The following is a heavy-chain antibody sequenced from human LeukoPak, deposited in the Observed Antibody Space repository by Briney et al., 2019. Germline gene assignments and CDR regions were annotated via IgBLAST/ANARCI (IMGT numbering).Heavy chain of an antibody. D-gene: IGHD3-3*01. CDR2: IYPGDSDT. Sequence: GESLEIPCQGSGSPFTSYWIGWARQLPGKGPEWMGIIYPGDSDTRYSPSFQGQVTISADKSISTAYLQWSSLKASDTAMYYCARRDYYDFSFDPWGQGTLVTVSS. CDR3: ARRDYYDFSFDP. V-gene: IGHV5-51*01. CDR1: GSPFTSYW. J-gene: IGHJ5*02.